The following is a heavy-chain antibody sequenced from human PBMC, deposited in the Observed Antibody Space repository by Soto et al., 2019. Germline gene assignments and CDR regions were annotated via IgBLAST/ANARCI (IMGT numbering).Heavy chain of an antibody. J-gene: IGHJ3*02. D-gene: IGHD4-4*01. CDR1: GGSISTTSYY. CDR3: ARQFDYTGGAFDI. CDR2: IYYSGSP. Sequence: SETLSLTCAVSGGSISTTSYYWGWIRQPPGKGLEWMGSIYYSGSPYYNPSLKSRVSVSVDTSKNQFSLRLSSVTAADTAVYYCARQFDYTGGAFDIWGQGTMVT. V-gene: IGHV4-39*01.